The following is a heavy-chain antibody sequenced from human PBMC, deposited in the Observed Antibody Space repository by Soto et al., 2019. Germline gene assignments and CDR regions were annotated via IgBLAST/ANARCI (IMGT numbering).Heavy chain of an antibody. CDR2: IIPIFGTA. Sequence: RASVKVSCKASGGTFSSYAISWVRQAPGQGLEWMGGIIPIFGTANYAQKFQGRVTITADESTSTAYMELSSLRSEDTAVYYCARDKASATVTIFDYWGQGTLVTVSS. CDR3: ARDKASATVTIFDY. V-gene: IGHV1-69*13. D-gene: IGHD4-17*01. J-gene: IGHJ4*02. CDR1: GGTFSSYA.